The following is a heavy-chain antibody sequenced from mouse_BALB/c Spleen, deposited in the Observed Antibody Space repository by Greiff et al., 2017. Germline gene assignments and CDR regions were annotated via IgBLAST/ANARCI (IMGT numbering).Heavy chain of an antibody. J-gene: IGHJ3*01. Sequence: QVQLKESGAELVKPGASVKLSCKASGYTFTSYYMYWVKQRPGQGLEWIGEINPSNGGTNFNEKFKSKATLTVDKSSSTAYMQLSSLTSEDSAVYYCTRGLPWFAYWGQGTLVTVSA. CDR2: INPSNGGT. V-gene: IGHV1S81*02. CDR3: TRGLPWFAY. CDR1: GYTFTSYY.